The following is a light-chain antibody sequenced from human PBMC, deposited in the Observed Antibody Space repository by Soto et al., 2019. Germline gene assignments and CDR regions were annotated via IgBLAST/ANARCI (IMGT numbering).Light chain of an antibody. J-gene: IGLJ1*01. Sequence: QSVLTQPASVSGSPGQSITISCTATSSDVGGYNYVSWYQQHPGKAPKFMIYDVSNRPSGVSNRFSGSKSGNTASLTISGLQAEDEADYYCSSYTTSNTRQIVVGTGTKLTVL. V-gene: IGLV2-14*01. CDR2: DVS. CDR1: SSDVGGYNY. CDR3: SSYTTSNTRQIV.